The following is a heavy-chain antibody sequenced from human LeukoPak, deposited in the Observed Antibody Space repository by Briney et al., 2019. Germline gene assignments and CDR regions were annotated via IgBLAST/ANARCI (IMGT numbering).Heavy chain of an antibody. CDR1: GGSFSGYY. Sequence: SETLSLICAVYGGSFSGYYWSWIRQPPGKGLEWIGAINHSGSTNYNPSLKSRVTISIDTSKNQFSLKLSSVTAADTAVYYCARVGNRKYYGSGSYYFDYWGQGTLVTVSS. D-gene: IGHD3-10*01. CDR2: INHSGST. CDR3: ARVGNRKYYGSGSYYFDY. J-gene: IGHJ4*02. V-gene: IGHV4-34*01.